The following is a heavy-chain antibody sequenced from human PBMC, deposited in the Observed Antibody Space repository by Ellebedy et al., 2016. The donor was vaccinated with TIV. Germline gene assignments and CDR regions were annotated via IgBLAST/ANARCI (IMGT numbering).Heavy chain of an antibody. J-gene: IGHJ4*02. Sequence: GGSLRLSCAASGFSFSSHAMSWVRQAPGKGLEWVSVITSSGGSTFYADSVKGRFTISRDNAENSLYLQMNSLRAEDTAVYYCARDRGYDRRDYWGQGTLVTVSS. CDR3: ARDRGYDRRDY. CDR1: GFSFSSHA. V-gene: IGHV3-23*01. CDR2: ITSSGGST. D-gene: IGHD5-12*01.